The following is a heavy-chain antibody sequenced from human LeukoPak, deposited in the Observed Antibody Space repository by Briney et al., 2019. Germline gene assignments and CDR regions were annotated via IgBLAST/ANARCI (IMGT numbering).Heavy chain of an antibody. J-gene: IGHJ4*02. Sequence: PGGSLRLSCAASGFTFSSYWMNWVRQAPGKGLEWVANIKQDGSEKYYVDSVKGRFTISRDNAKNSLYLQMNSLRAEDTAVYYCARVSGGGYWFGELLFDYWGQGTLVTVSS. V-gene: IGHV3-7*01. CDR1: GFTFSSYW. D-gene: IGHD3-10*01. CDR3: ARVSGGGYWFGELLFDY. CDR2: IKQDGSEK.